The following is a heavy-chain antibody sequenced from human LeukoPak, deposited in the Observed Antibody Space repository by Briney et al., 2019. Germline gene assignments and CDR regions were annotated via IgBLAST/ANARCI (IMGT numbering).Heavy chain of an antibody. V-gene: IGHV4-59*01. Sequence: SETLSLTCTVSGGSISSYYWSWIRQPPGKGLEWIAYMQYTGSTCYNPSLKSRVTISLDSSNSQLSLKLKSVTAADTAVYFCARVRRFNGPYNVYFDYWGQGTLVTVSS. CDR3: ARVRRFNGPYNVYFDY. CDR2: MQYTGST. CDR1: GGSISSYY. D-gene: IGHD2-8*01. J-gene: IGHJ4*02.